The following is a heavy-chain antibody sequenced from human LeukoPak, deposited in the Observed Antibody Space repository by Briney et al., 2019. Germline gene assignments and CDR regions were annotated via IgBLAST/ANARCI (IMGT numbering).Heavy chain of an antibody. Sequence: SETLSLTCTVSGGSISSSSYYWGWLRQPPGKGLEWIGSIYYSGSTYYDPSLKSRVTISVDTSRNQFSLKLSSVTAADTAVYYCARRYSSSSWTNWFDPWGQGTLVTVSS. V-gene: IGHV4-39*01. CDR3: ARRYSSSSWTNWFDP. CDR1: GGSISSSSYY. D-gene: IGHD6-6*01. CDR2: IYYSGST. J-gene: IGHJ5*02.